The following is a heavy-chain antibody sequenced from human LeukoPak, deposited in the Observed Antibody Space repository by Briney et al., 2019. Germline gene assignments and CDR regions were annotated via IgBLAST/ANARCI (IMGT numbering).Heavy chain of an antibody. CDR2: IRSKAYGGTT. J-gene: IGHJ5*02. CDR1: GFTFGDYA. Sequence: GGSLRLSCTASGFTFGDYAMSWVRQAPGKGLEWVGFIRSKAYGGTTECAASVKGRFTISRDDSKSIAYLQMNSLKTEDTAVYYCTSYYYGSGYNWFDPWGQGTLVTVSS. CDR3: TSYYYGSGYNWFDP. D-gene: IGHD3-10*01. V-gene: IGHV3-49*04.